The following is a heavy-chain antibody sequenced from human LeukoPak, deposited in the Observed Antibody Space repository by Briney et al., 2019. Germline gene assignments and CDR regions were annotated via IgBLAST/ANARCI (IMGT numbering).Heavy chain of an antibody. D-gene: IGHD2-15*01. CDR1: GFTFRSYW. V-gene: IGHV3-7*01. CDR2: INEDGSTT. J-gene: IGHJ4*02. Sequence: QSGGSLRLSCAASGFTFRSYWMGWVRQTPGKGLEWLANINEDGSTTYYVDSVKGRFTISRNNAGNSLYLQMNSLRAEDTAVYYCARDATRGGDFDSWGQGTLVTVSS. CDR3: ARDATRGGDFDS.